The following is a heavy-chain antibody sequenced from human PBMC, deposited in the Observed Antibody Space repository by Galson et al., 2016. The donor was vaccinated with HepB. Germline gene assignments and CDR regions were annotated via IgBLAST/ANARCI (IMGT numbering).Heavy chain of an antibody. Sequence: SLRLSCAASGFTLSNYGMHWVRQAPGKGLEWVSAIYSGDGTDYADSVKGRFTISRDNSENTLYLQMLSLRAEDTAVYYCASEFPTYDILTLGYWGQGTLVTVSS. CDR3: ASEFPTYDILTLGY. J-gene: IGHJ4*02. D-gene: IGHD3-9*01. CDR1: GFTLSNYG. CDR2: IYSGDGT. V-gene: IGHV3-53*01.